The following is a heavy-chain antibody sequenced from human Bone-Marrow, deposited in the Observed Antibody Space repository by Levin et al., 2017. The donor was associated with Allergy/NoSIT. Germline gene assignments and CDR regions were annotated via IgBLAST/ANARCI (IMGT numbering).Heavy chain of an antibody. CDR3: VRADKVISYYFDH. V-gene: IGHV3-33*01. Sequence: PGGSLRLSCAASGFTFSLYAMHWVRQAPGKGLEWVAGIWYDGTNKYYPDSVKGRFTISRDNSQNTLYLQMNSLRAEDTAVYYCVRADKVISYYFDHWGQGTLVTVSS. CDR1: GFTFSLYA. D-gene: IGHD3-3*02. CDR2: IWYDGTNK. J-gene: IGHJ4*02.